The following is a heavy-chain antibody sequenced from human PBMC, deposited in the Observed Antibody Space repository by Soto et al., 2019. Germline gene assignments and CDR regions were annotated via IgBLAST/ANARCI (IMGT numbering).Heavy chain of an antibody. CDR3: AKHVGIITGTSDY. Sequence: PGGSLRPSCAASGLTFSIFGVSRVRQAPGTGLEWVSVIRASGDTTYYADSVKGRFTISRDNYKNTLFLVMNRLTAEDSAVSYCAKHVGIITGTSDYLGQGTLVTV. CDR2: IRASGDTT. D-gene: IGHD3-22*01. CDR1: GLTFSIFG. V-gene: IGHV3-23*01. J-gene: IGHJ4*02.